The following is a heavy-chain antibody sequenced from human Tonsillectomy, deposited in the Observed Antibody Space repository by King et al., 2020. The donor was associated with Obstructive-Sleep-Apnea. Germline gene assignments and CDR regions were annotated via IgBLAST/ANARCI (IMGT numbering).Heavy chain of an antibody. CDR3: ARVRDSTALYYYYYGMDV. V-gene: IGHV4-59*01. CDR1: GGYISNYY. D-gene: IGHD2/OR15-2a*01. J-gene: IGHJ6*02. Sequence: VPLQESGPGLVKPSETLSLTCTVSGGYISNYYWSWIRQPPGKGLEWIGYIFSTGDTSYNPSLKTRVTISLDPSKNQFSLRLTSVTAAETAVYYCARVRDSTALYYYYYGMDVWGQGTTVTVSS. CDR2: IFSTGDT.